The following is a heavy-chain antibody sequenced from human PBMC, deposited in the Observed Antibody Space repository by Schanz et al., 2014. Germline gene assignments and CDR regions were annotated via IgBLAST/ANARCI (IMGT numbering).Heavy chain of an antibody. V-gene: IGHV1-2*03. CDR1: GYTFTYYS. J-gene: IGHJ3*02. CDR2: INPNSGGT. CDR3: AREMLDIVATMDDDAFDI. Sequence: LLHSEAYFKNLFASLHFSFNSSGYTFTYYSIHFSLQAPSPGLEWMGRINPNSGGTNYAQKSQGSVTMPRDTSISTAYMEMSRLISDDTAVYYCAREMLDIVATMDDDAFDIWGQGTMVKVSS. D-gene: IGHD5-12*01.